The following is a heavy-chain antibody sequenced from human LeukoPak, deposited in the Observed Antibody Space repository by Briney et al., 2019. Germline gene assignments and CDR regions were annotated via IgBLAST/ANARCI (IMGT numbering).Heavy chain of an antibody. CDR3: ARARLASGGWYFAH. J-gene: IGHJ4*02. CDR2: IWADEKYK. Sequence: GRALRLSCVASGFTFSTSALHWVRQTPGKGLEGVSVIWADEKYKDYVDSVKGRFTISRDNSGNTLYLQMSSLRAEDTAVYYCARARLASGGWYFAHWGQGTLVTVSS. D-gene: IGHD1-26*01. V-gene: IGHV3-33*01. CDR1: GFTFSTSA.